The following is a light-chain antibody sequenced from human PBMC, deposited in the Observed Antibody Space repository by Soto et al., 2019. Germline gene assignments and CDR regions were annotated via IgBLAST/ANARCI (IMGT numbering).Light chain of an antibody. CDR1: SSDVGGYKF. CDR3: SSSTTSRTRV. V-gene: IGLV2-14*01. CDR2: EVS. Sequence: QSVLTQPASVSGSPGQAITISCTGTSSDVGGYKFVSWYQQHPGKAPKLMIYEVSNRPSGVSNRFSGSKSGNTASLTISGLQAEDEADYYCSSSTTSRTRVFGGGTKLTVL. J-gene: IGLJ3*02.